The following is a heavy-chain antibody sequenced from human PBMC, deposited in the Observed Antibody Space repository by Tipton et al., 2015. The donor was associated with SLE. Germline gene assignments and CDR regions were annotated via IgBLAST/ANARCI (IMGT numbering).Heavy chain of an antibody. Sequence: GLVKPSDTLSLTCAVYGGSFSAYYWSWIRQFPGKGLEWIGEINYSGSTKYNPSLKSRVNISVDASKNQFSLKLSFVTAADTAVYYWVTSLNYYDSSGPGGWGQGTMVTVSS. J-gene: IGHJ3*01. CDR3: VTSLNYYDSSGPGG. V-gene: IGHV4-34*01. CDR1: GGSFSAYY. CDR2: INYSGST. D-gene: IGHD3-22*01.